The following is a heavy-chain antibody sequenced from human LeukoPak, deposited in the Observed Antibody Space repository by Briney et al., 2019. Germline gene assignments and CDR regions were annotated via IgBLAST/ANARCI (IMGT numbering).Heavy chain of an antibody. Sequence: PGGSLRLSCAASGFTVSSNYMSWVRQAPGKGLEWVSVIYSGGSTYYADSVKGRFTISRDNSKNTLYLQMNSLRAEDTAVYYCARDLQMGSSAYWGQGTLVTVSS. CDR1: GFTVSSNY. CDR3: ARDLQMGSSAY. D-gene: IGHD6-19*01. V-gene: IGHV3-53*01. J-gene: IGHJ4*02. CDR2: IYSGGST.